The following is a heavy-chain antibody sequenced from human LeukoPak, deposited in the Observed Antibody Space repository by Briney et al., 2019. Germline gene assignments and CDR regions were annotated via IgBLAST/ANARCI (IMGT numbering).Heavy chain of an antibody. CDR1: GYTFTSYD. J-gene: IGHJ5*02. V-gene: IGHV1-8*03. Sequence: ASVKVSCKASGYTFTSYDINWVRQATGQGLEWMGWMNPNSGNTGYAQGFQGRVTFTRNTSISTAYMELSILKSEDTAVYYCARAYSSGWYNWFDPWGQGTLVTVSS. CDR2: MNPNSGNT. CDR3: ARAYSSGWYNWFDP. D-gene: IGHD6-19*01.